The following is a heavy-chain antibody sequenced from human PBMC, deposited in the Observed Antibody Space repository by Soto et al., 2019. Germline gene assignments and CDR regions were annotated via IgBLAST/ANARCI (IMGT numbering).Heavy chain of an antibody. J-gene: IGHJ6*02. CDR1: GGSISSDGNY. V-gene: IGHV4-31*03. CDR2: IYYSGST. Sequence: QVQLQESGPGLVKSSQTLSLTCTVSGGSISSDGNYWSWIRQHPGKGLEWIGYIYYSGSTNYNPPIKIRVTISVVTSKNQFALKLNSVTAADTAVYYCARARMVRGIIYYYGMDVWGQGTTVTVSS. D-gene: IGHD3-10*01. CDR3: ARARMVRGIIYYYGMDV.